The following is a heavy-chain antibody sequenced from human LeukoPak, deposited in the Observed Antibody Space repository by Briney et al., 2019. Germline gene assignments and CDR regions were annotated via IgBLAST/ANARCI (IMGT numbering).Heavy chain of an antibody. V-gene: IGHV1-18*01. CDR3: ARDSPDYYDSSGYYY. CDR2: ISAYNGNT. D-gene: IGHD3-22*01. Sequence: ASVKVSCKACGYTFTSYGISWVRQAPGQGLEWMGWISAYNGNTNYAQKLQGRVTMTTDTSTSTAYMELRSLRSDDTAVYYCARDSPDYYDSSGYYYWGQGTLVTVSS. CDR1: GYTFTSYG. J-gene: IGHJ4*02.